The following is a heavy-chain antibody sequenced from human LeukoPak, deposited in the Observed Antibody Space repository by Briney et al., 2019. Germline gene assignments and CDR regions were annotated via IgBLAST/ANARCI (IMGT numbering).Heavy chain of an antibody. CDR2: IIPVFGTT. J-gene: IGHJ6*04. CDR3: ASQYWVPAAFYYAFDV. Sequence: GASVKVSCKASGDTFSNYAISWVRQAPGQGLEWMGAIIPVFGTTNYARKFQGRVTITADTYTTTSYVELSSLTSEDTAIYYCASQYWVPAAFYYAFDVWGKGTTVTVSS. D-gene: IGHD2-2*01. V-gene: IGHV1-69*06. CDR1: GDTFSNYA.